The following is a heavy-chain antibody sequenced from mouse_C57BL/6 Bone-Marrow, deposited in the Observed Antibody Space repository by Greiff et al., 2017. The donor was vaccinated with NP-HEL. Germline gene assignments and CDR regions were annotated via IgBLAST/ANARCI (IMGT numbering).Heavy chain of an antibody. CDR3: ARNDGYYQYYFDY. J-gene: IGHJ2*01. V-gene: IGHV5-17*01. D-gene: IGHD2-3*01. CDR2: ISSGSSTI. CDR1: GFTFSDYG. Sequence: DVMLVESGGGLVKPGGSLKLSCAASGFTFSDYGMHWVRQAPEKGLEWVAYISSGSSTIYYADTVKGRFTISRDNAKNTLFLQMTSLRSEDTAMYYCARNDGYYQYYFDYWGQGTTLTVSS.